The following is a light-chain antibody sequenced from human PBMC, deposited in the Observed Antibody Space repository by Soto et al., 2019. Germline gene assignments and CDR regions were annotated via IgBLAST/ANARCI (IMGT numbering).Light chain of an antibody. CDR3: GTWDSSLSAVV. CDR2: DNN. Sequence: QSVLAQPPSVSAAPEQKVTISCSGSSSNIGNNYVSWYQQLPGTVPKLLIYDNNKRPSGIPDRFSGSKSGTSATLGITGLQTGDAADYYCGTWDSSLSAVVFGGGTKMTVL. V-gene: IGLV1-51*01. CDR1: SSNIGNNY. J-gene: IGLJ2*01.